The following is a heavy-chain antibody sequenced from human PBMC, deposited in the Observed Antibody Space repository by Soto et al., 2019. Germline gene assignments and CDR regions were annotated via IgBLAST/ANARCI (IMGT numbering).Heavy chain of an antibody. D-gene: IGHD1-1*01. CDR1: VFTFDDYT. J-gene: IGHJ4*02. CDR3: AKGTRGNSPELDF. Sequence: LXLSCAASVFTFDDYTMHWVRQTPGKGLEWVSLISWDGDSAYYADSVRGRFTISRDNSKNSLFLQMNNVRAEDAALYFCAKGTRGNSPELDFWGQGTLVTVYS. CDR2: ISWDGDSA. V-gene: IGHV3-43*01.